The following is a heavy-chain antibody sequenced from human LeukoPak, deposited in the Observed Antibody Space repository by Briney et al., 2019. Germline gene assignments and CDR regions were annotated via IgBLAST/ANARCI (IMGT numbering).Heavy chain of an antibody. CDR1: GFTFSDYY. Sequence: GGSLRLSCAASGFTFSDYYMSWIRQAPGKGLEWVSYISSSGSSIYYADSVKGRFTISRDNAKNSLYLQMNSLRAEDTALYYCARRTSNYYFDYWGQGTLVTVSS. CDR2: ISSSGSSI. CDR3: ARRTSNYYFDY. J-gene: IGHJ4*02. V-gene: IGHV3-11*04. D-gene: IGHD1-1*01.